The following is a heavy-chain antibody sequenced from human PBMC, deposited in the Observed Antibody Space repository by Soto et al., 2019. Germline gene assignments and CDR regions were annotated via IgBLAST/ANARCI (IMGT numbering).Heavy chain of an antibody. CDR2: ISYDGSNK. Sequence: QVQLVESGGGVVQPGRSLRLSCAASGFTFSSYAMHWVRQAPGKGLEWVAVISYDGSNKYYADSVKGRFTISRDNSKNTRYLQMNSLRAEDTAVYYCARGGSRGSPDSAFDIWGQGTMVTVSS. CDR1: GFTFSSYA. J-gene: IGHJ3*02. CDR3: ARGGSRGSPDSAFDI. D-gene: IGHD1-26*01. V-gene: IGHV3-30-3*01.